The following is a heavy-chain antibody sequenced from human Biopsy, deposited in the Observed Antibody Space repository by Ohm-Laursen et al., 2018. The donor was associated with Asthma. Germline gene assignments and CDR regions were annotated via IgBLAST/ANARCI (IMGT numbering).Heavy chain of an antibody. Sequence: SLRLSCAASGFIFSSYYMHWVRQAPGKGLVWVSNIKSDGSSTSYADSVKGRFTISRDNAKHTVYLQMNNLRAEDTAVYYCASELGIGYWGQGILVTVSS. CDR1: GFIFSSYY. D-gene: IGHD7-27*01. CDR2: IKSDGSST. V-gene: IGHV3-74*01. J-gene: IGHJ4*02. CDR3: ASELGIGY.